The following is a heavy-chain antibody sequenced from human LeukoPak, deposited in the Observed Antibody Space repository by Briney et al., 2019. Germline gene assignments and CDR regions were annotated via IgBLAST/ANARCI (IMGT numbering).Heavy chain of an antibody. D-gene: IGHD2-8*01. V-gene: IGHV3-30*04. CDR1: GFTFNYFA. J-gene: IGHJ4*02. CDR3: AKDYIVLMVYAGALFDY. CDR2: ISYDGSNK. Sequence: GGSLRLSCAGSGFTFNYFAIHWVRQAPGKGLEWVAVISYDGSNKYYADSVKGRFTISRDNSKNTLYLQMNSLRAEDTAVYYCAKDYIVLMVYAGALFDYWGQGTLVTVSS.